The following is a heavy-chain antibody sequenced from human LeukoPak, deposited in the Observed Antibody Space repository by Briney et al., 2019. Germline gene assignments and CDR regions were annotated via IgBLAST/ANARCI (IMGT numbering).Heavy chain of an antibody. Sequence: SETLSLTCTVSGGSMIINDYYWAWIRQPPGKGLEWLGSIYYTGTTYYNPSLNHRVTISIDTSTNHFSLRLSSVTAADTAVYYCARDGALTGTTFYYYYYMDVWGKGTTVTVSS. CDR1: GGSMIINDYY. CDR2: IYYTGTT. D-gene: IGHD1-20*01. V-gene: IGHV4-39*07. J-gene: IGHJ6*03. CDR3: ARDGALTGTTFYYYYYMDV.